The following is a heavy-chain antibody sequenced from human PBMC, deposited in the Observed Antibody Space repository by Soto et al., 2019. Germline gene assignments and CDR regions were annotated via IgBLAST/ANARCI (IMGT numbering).Heavy chain of an antibody. CDR3: ARSSPIAAADTTPDY. D-gene: IGHD6-13*01. Sequence: QMQLVESGGGVVQPGRSLRLSCAASGFTFSSYGMHWVRQAPGKGLEWVAVIWYDGSNKYYADSVKGRFTISRDNSKNTLYLQMNSLRAEDTAVYYCARSSPIAAADTTPDYWGQGTLVTVSS. CDR2: IWYDGSNK. J-gene: IGHJ4*02. CDR1: GFTFSSYG. V-gene: IGHV3-33*01.